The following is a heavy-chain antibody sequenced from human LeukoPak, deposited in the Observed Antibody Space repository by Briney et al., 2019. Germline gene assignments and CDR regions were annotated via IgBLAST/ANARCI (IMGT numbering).Heavy chain of an antibody. J-gene: IGHJ6*03. Sequence: GPCLRPSWAASGSTFSSTGPGSASPQPRNGLGWVALIRLEGRTTNHAASVKGRYTISRDNYKNTLYLQMKSLRAEDTAVYYCAKGGGYEAQYYYYYLDVWGKGTTVTISS. CDR1: GSTFSSTG. D-gene: IGHD5-12*01. CDR3: AKGGGYEAQYYYYYLDV. CDR2: IRLEGRTT. V-gene: IGHV3-30*02.